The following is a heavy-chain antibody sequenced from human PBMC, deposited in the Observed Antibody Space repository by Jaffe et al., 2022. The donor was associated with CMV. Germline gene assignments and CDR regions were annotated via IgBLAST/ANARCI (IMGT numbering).Heavy chain of an antibody. Sequence: EVQLVESGGGLVQPGRSLRLSCAASGFTFDDYAMHWVRQAPGKGLEWVSGISWNSGSIGYADSVKGRFTISRDNAKNSLYLQMNSLRAEDTALYYCAKDPRLNAFDIWGQGTMVTVSS. D-gene: IGHD5-12*01. J-gene: IGHJ3*02. CDR2: ISWNSGSI. CDR1: GFTFDDYA. CDR3: AKDPRLNAFDI. V-gene: IGHV3-9*01.